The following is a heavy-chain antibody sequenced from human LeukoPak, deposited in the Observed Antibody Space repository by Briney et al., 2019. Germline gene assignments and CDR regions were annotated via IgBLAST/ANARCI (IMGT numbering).Heavy chain of an antibody. D-gene: IGHD6-19*01. J-gene: IGHJ3*02. V-gene: IGHV6-1*01. CDR3: ANIAVTGYDAFDI. CDR1: GDSFSSKSAA. Sequence: SQTLSLTCAISGDSFSSKSAAWNWFRQSPSRGLEWLGRTYYRSKLHYDYAVSVRSRITINPDTSKNQFSLQLNSVTPEDTAVYYCANIAVTGYDAFDIWGQGTMVTVSS. CDR2: TYYRSKLHY.